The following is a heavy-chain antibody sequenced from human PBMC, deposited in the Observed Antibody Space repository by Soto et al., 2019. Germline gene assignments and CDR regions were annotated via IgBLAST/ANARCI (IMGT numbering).Heavy chain of an antibody. CDR3: ARDDSSGFFDY. Sequence: GGSLRLSCAASGFTFSNYGMHWVRQAPGKGLEWVAVIWYDGSNKYNADSVKGRFTISRDISKNTLYLQMNSLRAEDTAVYYCARDDSSGFFDYWGQGALVTVSS. V-gene: IGHV3-33*01. CDR1: GFTFSNYG. D-gene: IGHD3-22*01. CDR2: IWYDGSNK. J-gene: IGHJ4*02.